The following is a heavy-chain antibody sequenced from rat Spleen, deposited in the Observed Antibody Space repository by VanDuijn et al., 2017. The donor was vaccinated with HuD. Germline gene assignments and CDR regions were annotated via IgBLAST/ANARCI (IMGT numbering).Heavy chain of an antibody. Sequence: EVQLVESGGGLVQPGRSMKLSCAASGFTFSDYAMAWVRQAPTKGLEWVASISPSGGTIYYRDSVKGRFTISRDNAKSTLSLQMDSLGSEDTATYYCARRHYGYTDYFDYWGQGVMVTVSS. CDR1: GFTFSDYA. CDR3: ARRHYGYTDYFDY. CDR2: ISPSGGTI. J-gene: IGHJ2*01. D-gene: IGHD1-9*01. V-gene: IGHV5-25*01.